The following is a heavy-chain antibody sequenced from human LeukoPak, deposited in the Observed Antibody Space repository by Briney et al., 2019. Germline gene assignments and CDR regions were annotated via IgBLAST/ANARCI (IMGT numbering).Heavy chain of an antibody. CDR3: ARVYCGSDSCHYFDY. D-gene: IGHD2-21*02. CDR1: GGSISNSNW. Sequence: PSDTLSLTCAVSGGSISNSNWWTWVRQPPGEGLERIGEIQHSGGSNYNPSLKSRVTISLDTSKNQSSLKLSSVTAADTALYYCARVYCGSDSCHYFDYWGQGTLVTVSS. J-gene: IGHJ4*02. V-gene: IGHV4-4*02. CDR2: IQHSGGS.